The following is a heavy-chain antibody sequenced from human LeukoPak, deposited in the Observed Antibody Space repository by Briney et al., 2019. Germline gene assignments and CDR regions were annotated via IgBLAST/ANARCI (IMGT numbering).Heavy chain of an antibody. Sequence: GGSLRLSCAASGFIFSSYGMHWVRQAPGKGLEWVAFIRSDGSDKYYAGSVKGRFTISRDNSKDTLYLQMNSLRAEDTAVYYCAKHDSSSYYWGQGTLVTVSS. CDR1: GFIFSSYG. D-gene: IGHD3-22*01. J-gene: IGHJ4*02. CDR3: AKHDSSSYY. CDR2: IRSDGSDK. V-gene: IGHV3-30*02.